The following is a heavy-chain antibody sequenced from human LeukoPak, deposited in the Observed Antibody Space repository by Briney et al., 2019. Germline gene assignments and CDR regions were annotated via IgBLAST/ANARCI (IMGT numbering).Heavy chain of an antibody. V-gene: IGHV4-31*03. D-gene: IGHD5-18*01. CDR3: ARDAYSYGPRALDY. CDR2: IYYSGST. CDR1: GGSISSGGYY. J-gene: IGHJ4*02. Sequence: PSETLSLTCTVSGGSISSGGYYWRWIRQHPGKGLEWIGYIYYSGSTYYNPSLKSRVTISVDTSKNQFSLKLSSVTAADTAVYYCARDAYSYGPRALDYWGQGTLVTVSS.